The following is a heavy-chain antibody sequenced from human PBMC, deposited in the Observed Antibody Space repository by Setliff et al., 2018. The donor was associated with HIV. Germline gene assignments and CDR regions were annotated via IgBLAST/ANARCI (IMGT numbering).Heavy chain of an antibody. J-gene: IGHJ4*02. D-gene: IGHD2-15*01. CDR1: GDTFRNYA. CDR2: IIPPVGAA. CDR3: ASPNVGCSGGTCYSGSAFDY. V-gene: IGHV1-69*13. Sequence: ASVKVSCKVSGDTFRNYALNWVRQAPGQGLEWMGGIIPPVGAAVYAQNFQGRVTITADESTSTAYMELRTLRSEDTAIYYCASPNVGCSGGTCYSGSAFDYWGQGSPVT.